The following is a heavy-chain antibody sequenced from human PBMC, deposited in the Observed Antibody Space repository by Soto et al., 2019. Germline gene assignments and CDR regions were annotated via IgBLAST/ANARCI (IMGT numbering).Heavy chain of an antibody. CDR1: GLSFSSYE. CDR3: ASVMLRFSYGIDV. J-gene: IGHJ6*02. Sequence: GGSLRLSCAASGLSFSSYEMHWVRQAPGKGLEWVSYISKGGSVIYYTDSVKGRFTISRDNAKNLLYLEMNSLRAEDTAVYFCASVMLRFSYGIDVWGQGTTVTVSS. D-gene: IGHD3-3*01. CDR2: ISKGGSVI. V-gene: IGHV3-48*03.